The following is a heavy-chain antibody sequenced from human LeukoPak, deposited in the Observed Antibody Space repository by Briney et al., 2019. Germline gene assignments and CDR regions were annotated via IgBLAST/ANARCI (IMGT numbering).Heavy chain of an antibody. Sequence: GGSLRLSCAASGFTFSSYAMSWVRQAPGKGLEWVSSIDASGGSTYYADSVKGRFTISRDNSKNTLFLQMSSLRAEDTAVYYCAKGSSSGWYGWFAPWGQGTLVTVSS. CDR2: IDASGGST. CDR1: GFTFSSYA. V-gene: IGHV3-23*01. CDR3: AKGSSSGWYGWFAP. D-gene: IGHD6-19*01. J-gene: IGHJ5*02.